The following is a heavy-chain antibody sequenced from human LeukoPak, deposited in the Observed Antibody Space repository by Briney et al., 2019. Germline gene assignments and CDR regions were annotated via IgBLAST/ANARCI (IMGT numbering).Heavy chain of an antibody. CDR1: GFPFSSYW. J-gene: IGHJ5*02. Sequence: PGGSLRLSCAASGFPFSSYWMHWVRQAPGKGLVWVSRINSDGSSTSYADSVKGRFTISRDNAKNTLYLQMNSLRAEDTAVYYCARELAVAGNWFDPWGQGTLVTVSS. CDR2: INSDGSST. D-gene: IGHD6-19*01. CDR3: ARELAVAGNWFDP. V-gene: IGHV3-74*01.